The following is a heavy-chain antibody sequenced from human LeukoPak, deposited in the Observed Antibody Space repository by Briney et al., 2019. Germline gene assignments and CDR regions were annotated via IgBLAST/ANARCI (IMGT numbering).Heavy chain of an antibody. D-gene: IGHD3-3*01. CDR1: GYTFTSYG. J-gene: IGHJ3*02. V-gene: IGHV1-18*01. CDR2: ISAYNGNT. Sequence: ASVEVSCKASGYTFTSYGISWVRQAPGQGLEWMGWISAYNGNTNYAQKLQGRVTMTTDTSTSTAYMELRSLRSDDTAVYYCARDRKAYYDFWSGDDAFDIWGQGTMVTVSS. CDR3: ARDRKAYYDFWSGDDAFDI.